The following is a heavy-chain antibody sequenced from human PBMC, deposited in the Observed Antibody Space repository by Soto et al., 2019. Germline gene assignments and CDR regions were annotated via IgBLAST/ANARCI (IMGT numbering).Heavy chain of an antibody. CDR2: IRSKAYGGTT. D-gene: IGHD6-6*01. Sequence: GGSLRLSCTASGFTFGDHAMSWVRQAPGKGLEWVGFIRSKAYGGTTEYAASVKGRFTISRDDSKSIAYLQMNSLKTEDTAVYYCTRYGIAARDAFDIWGQGTMVTVSS. J-gene: IGHJ3*02. CDR3: TRYGIAARDAFDI. CDR1: GFTFGDHA. V-gene: IGHV3-49*04.